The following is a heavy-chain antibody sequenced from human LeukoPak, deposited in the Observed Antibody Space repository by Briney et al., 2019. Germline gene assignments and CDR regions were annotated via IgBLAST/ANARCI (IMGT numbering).Heavy chain of an antibody. D-gene: IGHD6-13*01. Sequence: ASVTVSCKASGYTFTSYAVHWVRQVAGQRPEWLGKIKTGDGTAEISEKFQGRVTFSRDTDATIAYMELSSLTSEDTALYYCARVALGGYSSSPLEHWGQGTLVTVSS. CDR1: GYTFTSYA. V-gene: IGHV1-3*04. CDR2: IKTGDGTA. J-gene: IGHJ4*02. CDR3: ARVALGGYSSSPLEH.